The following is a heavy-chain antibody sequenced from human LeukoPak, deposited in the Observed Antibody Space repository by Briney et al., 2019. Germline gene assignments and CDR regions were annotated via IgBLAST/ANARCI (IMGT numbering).Heavy chain of an antibody. CDR1: GFTFSSYG. J-gene: IGHJ4*02. Sequence: PGGSLRLSCAASGFTFSSYGMTWVRQAPGKGLQWVSAISGSGDSTYYEDSVKGRFTISRDNSKNMMYLQMNSLRAEDTAVYYCARDSTGWSINYWGQGTLVTVSS. V-gene: IGHV3-23*01. D-gene: IGHD6-19*01. CDR3: ARDSTGWSINY. CDR2: ISGSGDST.